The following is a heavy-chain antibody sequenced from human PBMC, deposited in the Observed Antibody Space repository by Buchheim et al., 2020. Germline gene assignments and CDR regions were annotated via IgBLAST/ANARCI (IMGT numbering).Heavy chain of an antibody. CDR2: INSEGNRT. J-gene: IGHJ6*02. Sequence: EVQLVESGGGLVQPGGSLRLSCVASGFTFNTYWMHWVRHVPGKGLVWVSHINSEGNRTSHADSVKGRFTISRDNAKNTLYLQMNSLTVEDTAVYYCARDYVDTSSYYDGMDVWGQGTT. CDR3: ARDYVDTSSYYDGMDV. D-gene: IGHD5-18*01. CDR1: GFTFNTYW. V-gene: IGHV3-74*01.